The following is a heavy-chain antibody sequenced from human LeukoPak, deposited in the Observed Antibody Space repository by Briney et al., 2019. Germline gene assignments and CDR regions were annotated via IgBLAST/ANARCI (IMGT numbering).Heavy chain of an antibody. CDR1: GFTFSSYS. CDR2: ISSSSSYI. D-gene: IGHD1-26*01. J-gene: IGHJ4*02. Sequence: PGGSLRLSCAASGFTFSSYSMNWVRQAPGKGLEWVSSISSSSSYIYYADSVKGRFTISRDNAKNSLYLQMNSLRAEDTAVYYCARLERESYSLDYWGQGTLVTVPS. CDR3: ARLERESYSLDY. V-gene: IGHV3-21*01.